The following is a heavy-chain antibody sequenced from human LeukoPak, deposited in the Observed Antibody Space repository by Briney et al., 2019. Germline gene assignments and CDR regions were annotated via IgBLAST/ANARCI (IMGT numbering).Heavy chain of an antibody. V-gene: IGHV3-7*01. CDR2: IKQDGSDR. D-gene: IGHD6-13*01. CDR1: GFTFSSFW. Sequence: GGSLRLSCAASGFTFSSFWMSWVRQAPAKGLEWVAHIKQDGSDRYYVDSVKGRFTISRDNAKNSLYLQMNSLRAEDTVVYYCAYFPGYYGSRVAYWGQGTLVTVSS. J-gene: IGHJ4*02. CDR3: AYFPGYYGSRVAY.